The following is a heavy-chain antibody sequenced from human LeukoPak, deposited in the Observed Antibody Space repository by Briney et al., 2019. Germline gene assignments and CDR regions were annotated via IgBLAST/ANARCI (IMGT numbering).Heavy chain of an antibody. CDR2: IHPGFLNI. Sequence: ASVKVSCKTSGFTFSNYYVHWVRLAPGPGLEWLGNIHPGFLNIYYGQKFQGRVTMTRDTSTSTVYMELSSLTSDDTAVYYCAREAPGTYYFDYWGQATLVTVSS. CDR1: GFTFSNYY. V-gene: IGHV1-46*01. J-gene: IGHJ4*02. CDR3: AREAPGTYYFDY.